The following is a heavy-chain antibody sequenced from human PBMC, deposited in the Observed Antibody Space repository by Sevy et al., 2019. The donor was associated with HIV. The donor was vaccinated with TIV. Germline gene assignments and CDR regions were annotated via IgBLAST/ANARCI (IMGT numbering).Heavy chain of an antibody. CDR1: GFIFGDYT. D-gene: IGHD1-26*01. CDR3: TRVEGAADWGMDV. V-gene: IGHV3-49*04. CDR2: IRGKRNGETK. Sequence: GGSLILSCSPSGFIFGDYTVSWVRQAPGKGLEWIAFIRGKRNGETKEYAASVRGRFTISRDDSKSIAYLQMNSLKTEDTAVYYCTRVEGAADWGMDVWGQGTTVTVSS. J-gene: IGHJ6*02.